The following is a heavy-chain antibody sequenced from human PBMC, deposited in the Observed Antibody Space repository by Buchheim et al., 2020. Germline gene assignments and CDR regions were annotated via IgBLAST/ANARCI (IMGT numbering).Heavy chain of an antibody. D-gene: IGHD6-19*01. J-gene: IGHJ4*02. CDR2: ISGSGGST. Sequence: EVQLLESGGGLVQPGGSLRLSCAASGFTFSSYAMSWVRQAPGKGLEWVSAISGSGGSTYYADSAKGRFTISRDNSKNTLYLQMNSLRAEDTAVYYCAKDLYSSGWYEGGGFDYWGQGTL. CDR3: AKDLYSSGWYEGGGFDY. V-gene: IGHV3-23*01. CDR1: GFTFSSYA.